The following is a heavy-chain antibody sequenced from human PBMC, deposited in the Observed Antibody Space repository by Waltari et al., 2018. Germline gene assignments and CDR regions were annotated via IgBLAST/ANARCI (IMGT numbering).Heavy chain of an antibody. CDR1: GGSFSSYW. Sequence: QVQLQESGPGLVKPSETLSLTCAFSGGSFSSYWWGWIRQPPGKGLEWIGSIYGSSGSTEYNPSLKSRVTISRDTSKNQFSLKLSSVTAADTAVYYCAGILEYCSSTYCSSFDYWGQGVLVTVSS. J-gene: IGHJ4*02. CDR3: AGILEYCSSTYCSSFDY. V-gene: IGHV4-39*07. D-gene: IGHD2-2*01. CDR2: IYGSSGST.